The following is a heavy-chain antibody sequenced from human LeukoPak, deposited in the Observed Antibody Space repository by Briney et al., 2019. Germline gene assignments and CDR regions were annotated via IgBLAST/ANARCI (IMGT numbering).Heavy chain of an antibody. CDR1: GFSFRSYA. D-gene: IGHD2-21*01. J-gene: IGHJ4*02. CDR3: ASNSNRAGGY. V-gene: IGHV3-7*01. Sequence: KPGGSLRLSCAASGFSFRSYAMNWVRQAPGKGLEWVANIKQDGSEKYYVDSVKGRFTVSRDNAKNSLYLQIDRLRVEDTAVYYCASNSNRAGGYWGQGTLVTVSS. CDR2: IKQDGSEK.